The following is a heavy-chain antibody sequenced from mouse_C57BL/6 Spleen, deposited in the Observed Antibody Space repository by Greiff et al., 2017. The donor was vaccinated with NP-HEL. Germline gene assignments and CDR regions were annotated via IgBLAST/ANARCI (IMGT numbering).Heavy chain of an antibody. V-gene: IGHV1-69*01. CDR3: ARRVAYFDY. J-gene: IGHJ2*01. Sequence: VQLQQSGAELVMPGASVKLSCKASGYTFTSYWMHWVKQRPGQGLEWIGEIDPSDSYTNYNQKFKGKSTLTVDKSSSTAYMQLSSLTSEDSAVYYCARRVAYFDYWGQGTTLTVSS. CDR1: GYTFTSYW. D-gene: IGHD1-1*02. CDR2: IDPSDSYT.